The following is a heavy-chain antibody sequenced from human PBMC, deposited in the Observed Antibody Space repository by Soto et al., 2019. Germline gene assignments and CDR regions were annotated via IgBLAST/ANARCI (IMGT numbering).Heavy chain of an antibody. J-gene: IGHJ6*02. CDR2: IWYDGSNK. V-gene: IGHV3-33*01. CDR1: GFTFSSYG. D-gene: IGHD4-17*01. Sequence: GGPLRLSCAASGFTFSSYGMHWVRQAPGKGLEWVAVIWYDGSNKYYADSVKGRFTISRDNSKNTLYLQMNSLRAEDTAVYYCARDLDGEENYYYYYYGMDVWGQGTTVTV. CDR3: ARDLDGEENYYYYYYGMDV.